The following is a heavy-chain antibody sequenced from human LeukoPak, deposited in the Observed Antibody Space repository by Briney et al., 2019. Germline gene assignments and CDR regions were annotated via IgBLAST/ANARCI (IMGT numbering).Heavy chain of an antibody. V-gene: IGHV4-34*01. CDR1: GGSISSYY. D-gene: IGHD4-11*01. CDR2: ISPGEGI. CDR3: ARGLDHSKTGY. J-gene: IGHJ4*02. Sequence: SETLSLTCTVSGGSISSYYWSWIRQPPGKGLDWIGEISPGEGINYNPSLKSRVTISVDTSKNQFSLELTSVTAADTAVYYCARGLDHSKTGYWGQGTLVTVSS.